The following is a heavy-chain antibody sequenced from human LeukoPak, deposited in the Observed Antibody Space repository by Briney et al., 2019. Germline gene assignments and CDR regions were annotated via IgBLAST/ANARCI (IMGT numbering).Heavy chain of an antibody. CDR1: GLRFRNYG. J-gene: IGHJ5*02. CDR3: ARGFLYCSSTSCSNWFDP. D-gene: IGHD2-2*01. Sequence: LXLSCXVSGLRFRNYGMHWVCQAPGKGLEWVAVIWYDGSNKYYADSVKGRFTISRDNSKNTLYLQMNSLRAEDTAVYYCARGFLYCSSTSCSNWFDPWGQGTLVTVSS. V-gene: IGHV3-33*01. CDR2: IWYDGSNK.